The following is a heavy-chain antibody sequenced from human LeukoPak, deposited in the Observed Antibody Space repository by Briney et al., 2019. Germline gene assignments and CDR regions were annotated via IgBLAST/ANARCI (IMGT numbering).Heavy chain of an antibody. CDR3: ARTGVLRFLEGYFDY. J-gene: IGHJ4*02. D-gene: IGHD3-3*01. CDR1: GGSLSSSTYY. CDR2: IYYSGST. V-gene: IGHV4-39*01. Sequence: SETLSLTCTVSGGSLSSSTYYWGWIRQPPGKGLEWIGIIYYSGSTYYNPSLKSRVTISVNTSKNQFSLKLSSVTAADTAAYYCARTGVLRFLEGYFDYWGQGTLVTVSS.